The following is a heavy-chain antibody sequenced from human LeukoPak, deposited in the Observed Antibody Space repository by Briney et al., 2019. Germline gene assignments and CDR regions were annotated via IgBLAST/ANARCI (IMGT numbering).Heavy chain of an antibody. CDR2: IYHSGST. CDR3: ARDTGWRYYGSGSYGMDV. CDR1: GGSISSTNW. Sequence: SGTLSLTCAVSGGSISSTNWWSWVRQPPGKGLEWIGEIYHSGSTNYNPSLKSRVTISVDTSKNQFSLKLSSVTAADTAVYYCARDTGWRYYGSGSYGMDVWGQGTTVTVSS. D-gene: IGHD3-10*01. V-gene: IGHV4-4*02. J-gene: IGHJ6*02.